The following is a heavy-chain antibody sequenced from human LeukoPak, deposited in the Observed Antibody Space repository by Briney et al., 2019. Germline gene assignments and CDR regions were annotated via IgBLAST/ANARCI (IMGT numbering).Heavy chain of an antibody. CDR3: AGGGDFGVVIIGPFDY. V-gene: IGHV4-34*01. CDR1: GGYFSGYY. CDR2: INHSGST. Sequence: PSETLSLTCAVYGGYFSGYYWSWIRQPPGKGLEWIGEINHSGSTNYNPSLKSRVTISVDTSKNQFSLKLSSVTAADTAVYYCAGGGDFGVVIIGPFDYWGQGTLVTVSS. J-gene: IGHJ4*02. D-gene: IGHD3-3*01.